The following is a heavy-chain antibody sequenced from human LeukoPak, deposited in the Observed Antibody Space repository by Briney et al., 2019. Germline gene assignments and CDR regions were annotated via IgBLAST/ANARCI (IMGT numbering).Heavy chain of an antibody. J-gene: IGHJ4*02. CDR2: IRSKANYYTT. Sequence: PGGSLRLSCVASGFIFSDHYMDWVRQAPGKGLEWVGRIRSKANYYTTEYAASVKGRFTISRDDSRNSLYLQMNSLKIEDTAVYYCAKDRRGSYPGGYFDYWGQGTLVTVSS. CDR3: AKDRRGSYPGGYFDY. CDR1: GFIFSDHY. D-gene: IGHD1-26*01. V-gene: IGHV3-72*01.